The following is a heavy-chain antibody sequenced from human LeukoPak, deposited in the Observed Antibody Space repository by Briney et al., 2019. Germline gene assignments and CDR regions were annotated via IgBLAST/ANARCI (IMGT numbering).Heavy chain of an antibody. V-gene: IGHV4-61*08. CDR3: ARSGHCSGGSCYATGLVEF. CDR1: GGSISSGGYS. J-gene: IGHJ4*02. Sequence: SETLSLTCAVSGGSISSGGYSWSWIRQPPGKGLEWIGYIYYSGSPNYNPSLKSRVTISVDTSKNQFSLKLSSVTAADTAVYYCARSGHCSGGSCYATGLVEFWGQGTLVTVSS. CDR2: IYYSGSP. D-gene: IGHD2-15*01.